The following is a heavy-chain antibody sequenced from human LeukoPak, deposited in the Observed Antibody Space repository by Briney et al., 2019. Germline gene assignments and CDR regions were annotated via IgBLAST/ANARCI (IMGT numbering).Heavy chain of an antibody. V-gene: IGHV4-61*02. J-gene: IGHJ4*02. CDR2: VYTSGST. CDR1: GGSISSDNYS. D-gene: IGHD3-22*01. CDR3: ATPDSSGYYYLY. Sequence: SQTLSLTCTVSGGSISSDNYSWSWIRQPAGKGLEWIGRVYTSGSTNYNPSLKSRATISVDTSKNQFSLKLSSVTAADTAVYYCATPDSSGYYYLYWGQGTLVTVSS.